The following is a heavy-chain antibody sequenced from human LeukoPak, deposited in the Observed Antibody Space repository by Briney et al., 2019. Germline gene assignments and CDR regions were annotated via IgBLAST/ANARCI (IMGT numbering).Heavy chain of an antibody. Sequence: PGGSPRLSCAASGFTFSSFWMHWVRQAPGKGLVWVSGVNNDGSSTVYADSVKGRFTISRDNAKNTVFLQMNSLRADDIAVYYCVRGDASVAEGGYWGQGSLVTVSS. D-gene: IGHD4-23*01. CDR1: GFTFSSFW. V-gene: IGHV3-74*01. J-gene: IGHJ4*02. CDR3: VRGDASVAEGGY. CDR2: VNNDGSST.